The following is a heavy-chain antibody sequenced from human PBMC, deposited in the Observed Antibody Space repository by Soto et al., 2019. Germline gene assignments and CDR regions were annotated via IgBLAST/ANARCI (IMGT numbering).Heavy chain of an antibody. J-gene: IGHJ6*02. CDR1: GGSISSYY. CDR2: IYYSGST. Sequence: QVQLQESGPGLVKPSETLSLTCTVSGGSISSYYWSWIRQPPGKGLEWIGYIYYSGSTNYNPSLKIRVTLSVATSTTQFSLKLSSVTAADTAVYYCARSGYSSGWYLYYYYGMDVWGQGTTVTVSS. V-gene: IGHV4-59*01. CDR3: ARSGYSSGWYLYYYYGMDV. D-gene: IGHD6-19*01.